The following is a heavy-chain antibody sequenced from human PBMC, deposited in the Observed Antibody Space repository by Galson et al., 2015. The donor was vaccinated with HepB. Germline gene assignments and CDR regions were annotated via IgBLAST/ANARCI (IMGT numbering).Heavy chain of an antibody. CDR2: ISGSGGST. D-gene: IGHD3-22*01. Sequence: SLRLSCAASGFTFSSYAMSWVRQAPGKGLEWVSAISGSGGSTYYADSVKGRFTISRDNSKNTLYLQMNSLRAEDTAVYYCALGRGYYDSSGYSSFDYWGQGTLVTVSS. V-gene: IGHV3-23*01. CDR3: ALGRGYYDSSGYSSFDY. J-gene: IGHJ4*02. CDR1: GFTFSSYA.